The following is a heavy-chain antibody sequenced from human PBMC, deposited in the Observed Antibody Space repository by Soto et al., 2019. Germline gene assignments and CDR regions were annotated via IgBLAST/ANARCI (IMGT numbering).Heavy chain of an antibody. V-gene: IGHV3-33*08. Sequence: GGSLRLSYAASGFTFSSYGMHWVRQAPGKGLEWVAVIWYDGSNKYYADSVKGRFTISRDNSKNTLYLQMNSLRAEDTGVFLFGLGSSSWITAPTAFDYWGQGTLVTVSS. J-gene: IGHJ4*02. CDR1: GFTFSSYG. CDR3: GLGSSSWITAPTAFDY. D-gene: IGHD6-13*01. CDR2: IWYDGSNK.